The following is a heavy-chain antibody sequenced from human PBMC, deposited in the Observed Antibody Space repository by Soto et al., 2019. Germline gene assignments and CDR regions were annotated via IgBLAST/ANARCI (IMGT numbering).Heavy chain of an antibody. J-gene: IGHJ6*02. CDR3: AKSLGDASSGMDV. CDR1: GFIFSTYS. V-gene: IGHV3-21*01. CDR2: ISTSGDT. D-gene: IGHD3-3*01. Sequence: GGSLRLSCAGSGFIFSTYSMHWVRQAPGKGLEWVSSISTSGDTYYGDSVKGRFTISRDSSKNTLYLQMNSLRAEDTAVYYCAKSLGDASSGMDVWGQGTTVTVSS.